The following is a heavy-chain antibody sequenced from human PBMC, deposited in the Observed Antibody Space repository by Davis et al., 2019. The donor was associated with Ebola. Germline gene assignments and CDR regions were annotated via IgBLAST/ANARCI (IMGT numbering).Heavy chain of an antibody. CDR1: GFTFSSYA. D-gene: IGHD2-15*01. J-gene: IGHJ4*02. V-gene: IGHV3-21*04. Sequence: GESLKISCAASGFTFSSYAMSWVRQAPGKGLEWVSSISSSSSYIYYADSVKGRFTISRDNAKNSLYLQMNSLRAEDTAVYYCARERSGLDYWGQGTLVTVSS. CDR3: ARERSGLDY. CDR2: ISSSSSYI.